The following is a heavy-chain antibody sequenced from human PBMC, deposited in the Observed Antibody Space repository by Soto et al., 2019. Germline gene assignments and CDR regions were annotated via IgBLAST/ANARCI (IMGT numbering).Heavy chain of an antibody. CDR2: IDPSDSYT. CDR3: ARRFSSSWSDAFDI. J-gene: IGHJ3*02. Sequence: GESLKISCKGSGYSFTSYWISWVRQMPGKGLEWMGRIDPSDSYTNYSPSFQGHVTISADKSISTAYLQWSSLKASVTAMYYCARRFSSSWSDAFDIWGQGTMVTVSS. D-gene: IGHD6-13*01. CDR1: GYSFTSYW. V-gene: IGHV5-10-1*01.